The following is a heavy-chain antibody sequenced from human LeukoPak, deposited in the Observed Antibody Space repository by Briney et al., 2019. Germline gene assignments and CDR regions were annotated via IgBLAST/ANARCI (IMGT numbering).Heavy chain of an antibody. D-gene: IGHD2-15*01. J-gene: IGHJ4*02. Sequence: SETLSLTCTVSGGSISSSSYYWGWIRHPPGKGLEWIGSVYYGGSTYYNPSLKSRVTISVDTSKNQFSLKPSSVTAADTAVYYCARTEDIVVVVAAKWGQGTLVTVSS. V-gene: IGHV4-39*01. CDR3: ARTEDIVVVVAAK. CDR2: VYYGGST. CDR1: GGSISSSSYY.